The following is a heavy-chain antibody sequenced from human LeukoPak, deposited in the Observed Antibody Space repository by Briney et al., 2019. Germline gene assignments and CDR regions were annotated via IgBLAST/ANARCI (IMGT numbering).Heavy chain of an antibody. D-gene: IGHD1-1*01. CDR3: ARETLEAFDI. CDR1: GFTFSSYS. CDR2: SSDSNSKV. Sequence: GGSLRLSCAASGFTFSSYSMNWVHQAPGKGLEWVSSSSDSNSKVYYADSVKGRFTISRDNAKNSLYLQMNSLRADDTAVYYCARETLEAFDIWGQGTMVTVSS. J-gene: IGHJ3*02. V-gene: IGHV3-21*01.